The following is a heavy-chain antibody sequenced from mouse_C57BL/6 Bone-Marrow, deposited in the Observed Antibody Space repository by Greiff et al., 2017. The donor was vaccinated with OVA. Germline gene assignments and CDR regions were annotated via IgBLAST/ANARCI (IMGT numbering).Heavy chain of an antibody. J-gene: IGHJ4*01. CDR2: IRNKASNHAT. CDR3: TRDLLLRYYAMDY. Sequence: EVKLMESGGGLVQPGGSMKLSCAASGFTFSDAWMDWVRQSPEKGLEWVAEIRNKASNHATYYAESVKGRFTISRDDSKSSVYLQMNSLRAEDTGIYYCTRDLLLRYYAMDYWGKGTSVTVSS. V-gene: IGHV6-6*01. CDR1: GFTFSDAW. D-gene: IGHD1-1*01.